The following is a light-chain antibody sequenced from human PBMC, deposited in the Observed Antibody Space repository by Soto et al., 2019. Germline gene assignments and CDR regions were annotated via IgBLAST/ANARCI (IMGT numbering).Light chain of an antibody. CDR2: EVS. Sequence: QSALTQPPSVSGSPGQSVAVSCTGNSSDVGSYNRVSWYQQPPGTAPKLIIYEVSNRPSGVPDRFSGSKSGNTASLTISGLQAEDEADYYCSSFTSSTTDVFGTGTKLTVL. CDR3: SSFTSSTTDV. CDR1: SSDVGSYNR. J-gene: IGLJ1*01. V-gene: IGLV2-18*02.